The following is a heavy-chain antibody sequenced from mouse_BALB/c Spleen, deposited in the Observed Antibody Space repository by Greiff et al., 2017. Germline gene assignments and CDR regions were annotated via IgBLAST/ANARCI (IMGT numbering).Heavy chain of an antibody. CDR2: ISSGGSYT. Sequence: EVHLVESGGGLVKPGGSLKLSCAASGFTFSSYTMSWVRQTPEKRLEWVATISSGGSYTYYPDSVKGRFTISRDNAKNTLYLQMSSLKSEDTAMYYCTRDGGENGYYFDYWGQGTTLTVSS. D-gene: IGHD1-2*01. CDR3: TRDGGENGYYFDY. CDR1: GFTFSSYT. V-gene: IGHV5-6-4*01. J-gene: IGHJ2*01.